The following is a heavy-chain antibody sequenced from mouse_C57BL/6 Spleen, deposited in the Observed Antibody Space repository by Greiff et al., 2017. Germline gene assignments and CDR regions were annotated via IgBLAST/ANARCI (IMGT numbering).Heavy chain of an antibody. CDR2: IWSGGST. J-gene: IGHJ4*01. V-gene: IGHV2-4*01. CDR1: GFSLTSYG. D-gene: IGHD2-4*01. Sequence: VQLVESGPGLVQPSQSLSITCTVSGFSLTSYGVHWVRQPPGQGLEWLGVIWSGGSTDYNAAFISRLSISKDNSKSQVFFKMNSLQADDTAIYYCAKNFDDYPTYYAMDYRGQGTSVTVSS. CDR3: AKNFDDYPTYYAMDY.